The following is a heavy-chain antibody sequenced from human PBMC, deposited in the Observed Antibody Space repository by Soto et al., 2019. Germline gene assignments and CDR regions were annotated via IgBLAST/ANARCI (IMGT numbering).Heavy chain of an antibody. CDR3: ARDCTSTTCGIYYFAMEV. CDR2: IYFSGST. D-gene: IGHD2-2*01. CDR1: GDSIRGGDFY. V-gene: IGHV4-30-4*01. J-gene: IGHJ6*02. Sequence: QVKLQESGPGLVKPSQTLSLTCTVSGDSIRGGDFYWSWVRQPPGKGLEWIGNIYFSGSTYYNPSHKSRVTVSVETSITRFALKLSSVTAADTAVYYCARDCTSTTCGIYYFAMEVWGLGTTVTVSS.